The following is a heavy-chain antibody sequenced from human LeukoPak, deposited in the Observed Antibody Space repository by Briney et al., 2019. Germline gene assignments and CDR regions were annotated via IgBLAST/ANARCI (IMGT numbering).Heavy chain of an antibody. D-gene: IGHD2-2*01. J-gene: IGHJ4*02. CDR1: GFTFSSYG. V-gene: IGHV3-33*06. CDR3: AKDGLGGYCSSTSCPYYFDY. CDR2: IWYDGSNK. Sequence: PGGSLRLSCAASGFTFSSYGMHWVRQAPGKGLEWVAVIWYDGSNKYYADSVKGRFTISRDNTKNTLYLQMNSLRAEDTAVYYCAKDGLGGYCSSTSCPYYFDYWGQGTLVTVSS.